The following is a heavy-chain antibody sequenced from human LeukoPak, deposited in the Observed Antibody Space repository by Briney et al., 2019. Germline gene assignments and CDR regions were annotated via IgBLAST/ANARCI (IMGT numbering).Heavy chain of an antibody. CDR1: GGTFSSYA. D-gene: IGHD3-22*01. Sequence: ASVKVSCKASGGTFSSYAISWVRQAPGQGLEWMGWISAYNGNTNYAQKLQGRVTMTTDTSTSTAYMELRSLRSDDTAVYYCARVPTYYYDSSGYSDYWGQGTLVTVSS. CDR2: ISAYNGNT. CDR3: ARVPTYYYDSSGYSDY. V-gene: IGHV1-18*01. J-gene: IGHJ4*02.